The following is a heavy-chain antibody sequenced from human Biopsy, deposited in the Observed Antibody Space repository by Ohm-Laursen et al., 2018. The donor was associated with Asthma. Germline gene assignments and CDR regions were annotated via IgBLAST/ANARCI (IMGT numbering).Heavy chain of an antibody. J-gene: IGHJ4*02. CDR3: ARDIAFGGVHDF. V-gene: IGHV3-11*01. Sequence: LSLTCAASGFTFSDYSMTWIRQAPGKGLEWISYISSSGSSVLYADSVKGRFTISRDNAKNSLHLQMNSLRAEDTAIYYCARDIAFGGVHDFWGQGTLVAVSS. CDR1: GFTFSDYS. D-gene: IGHD3-16*01. CDR2: ISSSGSSV.